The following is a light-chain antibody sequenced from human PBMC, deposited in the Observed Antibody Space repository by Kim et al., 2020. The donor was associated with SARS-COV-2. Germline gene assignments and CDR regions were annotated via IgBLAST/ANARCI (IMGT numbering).Light chain of an antibody. CDR3: QQSYSTPRLT. Sequence: YVGDRVTITCRARQSISSYLNWYQQKPGKAPKHLIYDASSLQSGVPSRFSGSGSGTDFTLTISSLQPEDFANYYCQQSYSTPRLTFGGGTKVDIK. J-gene: IGKJ4*01. CDR2: DAS. V-gene: IGKV1-39*01. CDR1: QSISSY.